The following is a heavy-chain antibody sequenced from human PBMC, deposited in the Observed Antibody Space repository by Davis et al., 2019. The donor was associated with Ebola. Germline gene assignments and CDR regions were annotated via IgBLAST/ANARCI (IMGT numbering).Heavy chain of an antibody. CDR3: AKGQIDY. V-gene: IGHV3-30*04. CDR1: GFTFSSYA. J-gene: IGHJ4*02. Sequence: GGSLRLSCAASGFTFSSYAMHWVRQAPGKGLEWVAVISYDGSNKYYADSVKGRFTISRDNSKNTLYLQMNSLRAEDTAVYYCAKGQIDYWGQGTLVTVSS. CDR2: ISYDGSNK.